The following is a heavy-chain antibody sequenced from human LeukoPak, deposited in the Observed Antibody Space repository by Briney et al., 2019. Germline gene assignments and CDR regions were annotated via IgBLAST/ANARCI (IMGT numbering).Heavy chain of an antibody. V-gene: IGHV4-59*01. CDR2: IYYTGST. CDR3: ARMSFYGSGTYSPLDY. CDR1: GGSLTSYY. D-gene: IGHD3-10*01. J-gene: IGHJ4*02. Sequence: SETLSLTCTVSGGSLTSYYWSWFRQPPGKSLELIGYIYYTGSTNYNPSLRSRVTISVHTPKNQFSLKLSSVTAADTAVYYCARMSFYGSGTYSPLDYWGQGTLVAVSS.